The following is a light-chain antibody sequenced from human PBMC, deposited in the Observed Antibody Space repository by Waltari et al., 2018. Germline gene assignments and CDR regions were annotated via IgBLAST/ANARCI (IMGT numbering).Light chain of an antibody. J-gene: IGLJ2*01. CDR2: EVT. Sequence: QSALTQPTSVSGSLGQSITISCTGTSSNVGHYNYVSWYQHHPDNAPKLIIYEVTNRPSGVSTRFSGSKSGNTASLTISGLQAEDEAFYYCSSYTIGSAIFIFGGGTKVTV. CDR1: SSNVGHYNY. V-gene: IGLV2-14*01. CDR3: SSYTIGSAIFI.